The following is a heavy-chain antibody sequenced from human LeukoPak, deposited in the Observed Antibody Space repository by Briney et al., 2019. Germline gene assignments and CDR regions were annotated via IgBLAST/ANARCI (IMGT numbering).Heavy chain of an antibody. V-gene: IGHV4-4*07. J-gene: IGHJ4*02. CDR3: ARTPETVVVTPVAPFDY. CDR1: GGSISSYY. Sequence: SETLSLTCTVSGGSISSYYWSWIRQPAGKGLEWIGRIYTSGSTNYNPSLKSRVTMSVDTSKNQFSLKLSSVTAADTAVYYCARTPETVVVTPVAPFDYWGQGTLVTVSS. CDR2: IYTSGST. D-gene: IGHD3-22*01.